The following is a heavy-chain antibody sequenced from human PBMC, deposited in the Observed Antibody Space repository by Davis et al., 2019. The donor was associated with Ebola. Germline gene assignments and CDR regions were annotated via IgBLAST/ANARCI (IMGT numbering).Heavy chain of an antibody. V-gene: IGHV4-59*01. CDR1: GDSISSYF. J-gene: IGHJ5*02. CDR2: IYYSGST. Sequence: SETLSLTCTVSGDSISSYFWSWIRQPPGKGVGVIGYIYYSGSTNYNPSLKSRVTISVDTSKNQFSLKLSSVTAADTAVYYCARGRGYNWFDPWGQGTPVTVSS. CDR3: ARGRGYNWFDP.